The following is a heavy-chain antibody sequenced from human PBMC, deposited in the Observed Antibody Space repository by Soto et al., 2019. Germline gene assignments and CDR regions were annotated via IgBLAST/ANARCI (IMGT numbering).Heavy chain of an antibody. V-gene: IGHV4-61*01. CDR1: GGSVSSGSYY. J-gene: IGHJ4*02. CDR3: ARASGRYDSSGYYYGPDY. Sequence: ETLSLTCTVSGGSVSSGSYYWSWIRQPPGKGLEWIGYIYYSGSTNYNPSLKSRVTISVDTSKNQFSLKLSSVTAADTAVYYCARASGRYDSSGYYYGPDYWGQGTLVTVSS. D-gene: IGHD3-22*01. CDR2: IYYSGST.